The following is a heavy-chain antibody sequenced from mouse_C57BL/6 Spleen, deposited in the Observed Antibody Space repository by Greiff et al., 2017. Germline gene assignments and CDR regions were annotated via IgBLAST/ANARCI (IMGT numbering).Heavy chain of an antibody. CDR3: ARLDYYGSSYSYYFDY. CDR2: IDPSDSYT. J-gene: IGHJ2*01. CDR1: GYTYTSYW. V-gene: IGHV1-69*01. D-gene: IGHD1-1*01. Sequence: QVQLQQPGAELVMPGASVKLSCKASGYTYTSYWMHWVKQRPGQGLEWIGEIDPSDSYTNYNQKFKGKSTLTVDKSSSTAYMQLSSLTSEDSAVYYCARLDYYGSSYSYYFDYWGQGTTLTVSS.